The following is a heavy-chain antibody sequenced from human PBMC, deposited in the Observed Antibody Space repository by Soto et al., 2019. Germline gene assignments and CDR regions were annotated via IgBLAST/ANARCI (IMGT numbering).Heavy chain of an antibody. CDR3: ANGRTTGTHYYYYYGMDV. Sequence: QVQLVESGGGVVQPGRSLRLSCAASGFTFSSYGMHWVRQAPGKGLEWVAVISYDGSNKYYADSVKGRFTISRDNSKNTLYLQMNSLRAEDTAVYYCANGRTTGTHYYYYYGMDVWGQGTTLTVSS. D-gene: IGHD1-1*01. V-gene: IGHV3-30*18. CDR1: GFTFSSYG. J-gene: IGHJ6*02. CDR2: ISYDGSNK.